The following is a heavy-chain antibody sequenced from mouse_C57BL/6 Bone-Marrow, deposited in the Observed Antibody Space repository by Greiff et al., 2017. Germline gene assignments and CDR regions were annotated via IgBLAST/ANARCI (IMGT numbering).Heavy chain of an antibody. CDR3: ARFVTTVVAPALDV. CDR2: IHPSDSDT. V-gene: IGHV1-74*01. D-gene: IGHD1-1*01. J-gene: IGHJ1*03. CDR1: GYTFTSYW. Sequence: QVQLQQPGAELVKPGASVKVSCKASGYTFTSYWMHWVKQRPGQGLEWIGRIHPSDSDTNYNQKFKGKATLTVDKSSSTAYMQLSSLPSEDSAVYYCARFVTTVVAPALDVWGTGTTVTVSS.